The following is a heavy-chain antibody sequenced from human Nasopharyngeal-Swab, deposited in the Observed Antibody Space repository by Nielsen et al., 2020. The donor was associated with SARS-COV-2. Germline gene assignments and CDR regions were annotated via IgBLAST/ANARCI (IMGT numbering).Heavy chain of an antibody. Sequence: GGSLRLSCAASGFTFSSYAISWVRQAPGKGLEWVSAIIGSGGSTSYADSVKGRFTISTDNSKNTLYLQMNSLRAEDTAVYYCAKGTMVRGVTPFDYWGQGTLVTVSS. J-gene: IGHJ4*02. D-gene: IGHD3-10*01. CDR2: IIGSGGST. V-gene: IGHV3-23*01. CDR1: GFTFSSYA. CDR3: AKGTMVRGVTPFDY.